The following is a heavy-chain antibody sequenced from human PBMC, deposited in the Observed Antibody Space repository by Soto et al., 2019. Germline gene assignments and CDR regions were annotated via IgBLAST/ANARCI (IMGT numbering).Heavy chain of an antibody. CDR3: ATSVNSAMAFDY. D-gene: IGHD5-18*01. CDR1: GYTFTHYY. Sequence: QVQLVQSGAEVKKPGASVRVSCKASGYTFTHYYIHWVRQAPGQGLEWMGIINPNGGITTYAQKFRAGFSMTRDTSTSTGYLELSSLRSEDSAVYYCATSVNSAMAFDYWGQGTLVTVAS. J-gene: IGHJ4*02. CDR2: INPNGGIT. V-gene: IGHV1-46*01.